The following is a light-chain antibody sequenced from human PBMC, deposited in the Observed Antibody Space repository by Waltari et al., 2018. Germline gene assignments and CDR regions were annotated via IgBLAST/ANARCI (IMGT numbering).Light chain of an antibody. CDR1: QSLLHSNGYNY. Sequence: DIVMTQSPLSLPVTPGEPASISCWPSQSLLHSNGYNYLDWYLQKPGQSPQLLIYLGSNRASGVPDRFSGSGSGTDFTLKISRVEAEDVGVYYCMQALQTPPAFGQGTKLEIK. J-gene: IGKJ2*01. CDR2: LGS. CDR3: MQALQTPPA. V-gene: IGKV2-28*01.